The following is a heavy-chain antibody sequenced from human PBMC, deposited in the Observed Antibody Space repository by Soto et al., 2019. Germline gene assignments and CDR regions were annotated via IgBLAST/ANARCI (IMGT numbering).Heavy chain of an antibody. CDR2: IGVGGGDR. CDR1: GFTFSSYA. D-gene: IGHD3-10*01. CDR3: ARVRFGELV. J-gene: IGHJ4*02. Sequence: EVQLLESGGGLVQPGGSLRLSCAASGFTFSSYAMSWVRQAPGKGLEWVSIIGVGGGDRYYPESVKGRFTISRDNSRDTQYLEMKSLRDEDRAGYYCARVRFGELVWGQGTLGTVSS. V-gene: IGHV3-23*01.